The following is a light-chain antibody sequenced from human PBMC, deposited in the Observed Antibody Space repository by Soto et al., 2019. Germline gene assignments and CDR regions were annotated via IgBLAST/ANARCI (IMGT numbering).Light chain of an antibody. CDR3: QQYGSPPIT. J-gene: IGKJ5*01. CDR2: GTS. Sequence: NVLKKSPATLSLSPGERATLSCRASQSVSSTYLGWYQQQPGQPPRLLMSGTSNRATGTPDRFSGSGSGTDFTLTISRLEPEDFAVYYCQQYGSPPITFGQVTLLEV. CDR1: QSVSSTY. V-gene: IGKV3-20*01.